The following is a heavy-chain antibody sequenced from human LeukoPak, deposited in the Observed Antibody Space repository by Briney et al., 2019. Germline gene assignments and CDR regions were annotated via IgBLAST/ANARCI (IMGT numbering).Heavy chain of an antibody. CDR1: GYTFTGYY. Sequence: GSVNVSRKASGYTFTGYYMHWVRQAPGQGLEWMGWINPNSGGTNYAQKLQGRVTITRDTSISTDYMKLSRLRSADTDVCYCAVAVAGEGNGFEPWGQGTLVTVSS. J-gene: IGHJ5*02. CDR2: INPNSGGT. V-gene: IGHV1-2*02. D-gene: IGHD6-19*01. CDR3: AVAVAGEGNGFEP.